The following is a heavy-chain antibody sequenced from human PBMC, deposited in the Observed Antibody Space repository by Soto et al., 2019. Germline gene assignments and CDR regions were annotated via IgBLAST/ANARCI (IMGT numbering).Heavy chain of an antibody. CDR2: IDYSGNT. Sequence: QLQLQESGPGLVKPSETLSLICTVSGGSISSSSYYWGWIRQPPGKGLEWIGSIDYSGNTYYSPSLKSRLTISVDTSKNQFSLRLSSVTAADTAVYYCARHVYCGGDCSGYFQHWGQGTLVTVSS. CDR3: ARHVYCGGDCSGYFQH. V-gene: IGHV4-39*01. J-gene: IGHJ1*01. D-gene: IGHD2-21*02. CDR1: GGSISSSSYY.